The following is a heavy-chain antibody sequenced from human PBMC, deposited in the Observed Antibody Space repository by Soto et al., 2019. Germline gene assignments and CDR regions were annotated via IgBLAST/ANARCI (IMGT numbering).Heavy chain of an antibody. V-gene: IGHV3-48*02. J-gene: IGHJ6*02. D-gene: IGHD1-26*01. CDR3: TRDGRRGYDMDV. Sequence: GVFLRLPSAAFEFTISTYHRNRIRQAPGKGLEWVSYISTDLRALYYADSVRGRFTISRDNAKNSLYLQMTSLRDEDTGVYYCTRDGRRGYDMDVWGQGTTVTVSS. CDR2: ISTDLRAL. CDR1: EFTISTYH.